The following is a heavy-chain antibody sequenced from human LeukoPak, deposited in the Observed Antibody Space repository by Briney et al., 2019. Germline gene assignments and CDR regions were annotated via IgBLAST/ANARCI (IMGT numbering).Heavy chain of an antibody. D-gene: IGHD2-21*02. CDR2: ISNSGTT. J-gene: IGHJ3*02. CDR3: ARDVVVTSSPDAFDI. V-gene: IGHV4-31*03. CDR1: GDFVTSGGYF. Sequence: SQTPSLTCTVSGDFVTSGGYFWTLIRQHPGKGLEWIGYISNSGTTSYNPSLKSRVSISVDTSNNQFSLRLSSVTAADTAVYYCARDVVVTSSPDAFDIWGQGTMVTVSS.